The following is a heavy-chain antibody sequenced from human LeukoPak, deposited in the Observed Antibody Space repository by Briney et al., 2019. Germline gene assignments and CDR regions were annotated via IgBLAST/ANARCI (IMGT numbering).Heavy chain of an antibody. CDR3: ARGAKSGSSRYYYYMDV. V-gene: IGHV4-39*07. CDR1: GGSISSSGYY. Sequence: PSETLSLTCTVSGGSISSSGYYWGWIRQPPGKGLEWIGSIYYSGGNYYNPSLKSRVTISVDTSKNQFSLKLSSVTAADTAVYYCARGAKSGSSRYYYYMDVWGKGTTVTVSS. CDR2: IYYSGGN. J-gene: IGHJ6*03. D-gene: IGHD6-6*01.